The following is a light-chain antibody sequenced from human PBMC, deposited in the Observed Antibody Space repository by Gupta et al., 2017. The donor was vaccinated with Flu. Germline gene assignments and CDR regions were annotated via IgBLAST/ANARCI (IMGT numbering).Light chain of an antibody. Sequence: IVMTQSPGSLPAPLGVRATIHCKSTQSVRYSPNNKNFLAWYQQKPGQSPRLLIHWASTRESGVPDRFSGSGSGTDFTLTISGLQAEDVAIYYCHQYYSTPRTFGQGTKVEIK. CDR2: WAS. J-gene: IGKJ1*01. CDR1: QSVRYSPNNKNF. V-gene: IGKV4-1*01. CDR3: HQYYSTPRT.